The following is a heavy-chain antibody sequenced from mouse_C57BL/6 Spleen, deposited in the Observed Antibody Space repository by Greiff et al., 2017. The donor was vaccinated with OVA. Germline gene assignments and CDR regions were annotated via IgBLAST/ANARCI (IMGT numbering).Heavy chain of an antibody. V-gene: IGHV1-53*01. J-gene: IGHJ3*01. Sequence: VQLQQPGTELVKPGASVKLSCKASGYTFTSYWMHWVKQRPGQGLEWIGNINPSNGGTNYNEKFKSKATLTVDKSSSTAYMQLSSLTSEDSAVYYCARGDYGSSYTFAYWGQGTLVTVSA. CDR3: ARGDYGSSYTFAY. CDR2: INPSNGGT. CDR1: GYTFTSYW. D-gene: IGHD1-1*01.